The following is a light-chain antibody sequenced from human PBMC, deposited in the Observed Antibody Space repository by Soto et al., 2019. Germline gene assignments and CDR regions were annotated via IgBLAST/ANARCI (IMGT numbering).Light chain of an antibody. CDR3: AACDANLRVGL. V-gene: IGLV1-47*01. J-gene: IGLJ3*02. Sequence: QSVLTQPPSASGTPGQRVTNSCSGSPANIGRTYVYWYQQLPRTAPKLLLYRNDPRPSGVSDRCSGSKSGTSASLAISGLRSDDEADDYCAACDANLRVGLFGGGTKLTVL. CDR2: RND. CDR1: PANIGRTY.